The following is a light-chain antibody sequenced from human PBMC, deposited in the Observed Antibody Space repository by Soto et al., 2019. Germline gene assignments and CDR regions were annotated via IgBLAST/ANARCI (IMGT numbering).Light chain of an antibody. Sequence: QSVLTQPPSVSGAPGQRVTISCTGSSSNIGAGYDVHWYQQLPGTAPKLLIYGNSNRPSGVPDRFSGSKSGTSASLAITGLQAEDEADYHCQSYDSRLSEVFGGGTQLTVL. CDR2: GNS. V-gene: IGLV1-40*01. J-gene: IGLJ2*01. CDR3: QSYDSRLSEV. CDR1: SSNIGAGYD.